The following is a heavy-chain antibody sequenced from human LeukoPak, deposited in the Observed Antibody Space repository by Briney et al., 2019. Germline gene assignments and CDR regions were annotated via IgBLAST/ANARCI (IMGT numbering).Heavy chain of an antibody. CDR3: AKGQEYYYDSSGYYFYDV. CDR2: INHSGST. Sequence: SETLSLTCAVYGGSFSGYYWSWIRQPPGKGLEWIGEINHSGSTNYNPSLKSRVTISVDTSKNQFSLKLSSVTAADTAVYYCAKGQEYYYDSSGYYFYDVWGKGTTVTVSS. V-gene: IGHV4-34*01. D-gene: IGHD3-22*01. J-gene: IGHJ6*04. CDR1: GGSFSGYY.